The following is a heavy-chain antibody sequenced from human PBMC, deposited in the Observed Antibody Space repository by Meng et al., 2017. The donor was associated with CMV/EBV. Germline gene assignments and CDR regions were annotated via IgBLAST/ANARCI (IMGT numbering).Heavy chain of an antibody. CDR2: ISAYNGNT. CDR1: GYTFTSYG. V-gene: IGHV1-18*01. J-gene: IGHJ4*02. Sequence: QFQPVTSGATVKKPGASVKISCKASGYTFTSYGISWVRQAPGQGLEWMGWISAYNGNTNYAQKLQGRVTMTTDTSTSTAYMELRSLRPDDTAVYYCARGGRYYYDSSGYCDYWGQGTLVTVSS. CDR3: ARGGRYYYDSSGYCDY. D-gene: IGHD3-22*01.